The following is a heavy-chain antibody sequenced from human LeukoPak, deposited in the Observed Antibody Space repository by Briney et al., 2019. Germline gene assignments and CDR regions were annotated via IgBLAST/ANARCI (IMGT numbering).Heavy chain of an antibody. J-gene: IGHJ4*02. CDR2: IKQDGSEK. Sequence: PGGSLRLSCAASGFTFSSYWMSWVRQAPGKGLEWVANIKQDGSEKYYVDSVKGRFTISRDNAKNSLYLQMNSLRAEDTAVYYCARGGIQLWYYFDYWGQGTLVTVSS. V-gene: IGHV3-7*01. CDR3: ARGGIQLWYYFDY. D-gene: IGHD5-18*01. CDR1: GFTFSSYW.